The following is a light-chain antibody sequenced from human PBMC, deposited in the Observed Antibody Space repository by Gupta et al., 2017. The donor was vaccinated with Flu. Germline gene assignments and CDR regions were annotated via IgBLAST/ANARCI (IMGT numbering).Light chain of an antibody. V-gene: IGKV3-11*01. CDR1: QIISNS. Sequence: DIVLTQSPVTLSLSPGERASLSCRASQIISNSLAWYQQKPGQAPRLLIYDTSNRAPGIPARFSGSGSATDFTLTISRLEPEDFAVYYCQQRLNSPYTFGQGTNVDI. J-gene: IGKJ2*01. CDR2: DTS. CDR3: QQRLNSPYT.